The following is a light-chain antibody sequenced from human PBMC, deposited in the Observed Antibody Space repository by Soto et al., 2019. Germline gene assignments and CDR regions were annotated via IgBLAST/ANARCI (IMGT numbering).Light chain of an antibody. J-gene: IGKJ1*01. CDR2: GAS. V-gene: IGKV3-20*01. Sequence: SQSRCSLYFSTRERATLSCRASQSVSSYLAWYQQKPGQAPRLLIFGASIRATGLPDRFSGGGSGTDFTLTISRLEPEDFAVYYCQQYGSPPGTFGEGTKVDI. CDR1: QSVSSY. CDR3: QQYGSPPGT.